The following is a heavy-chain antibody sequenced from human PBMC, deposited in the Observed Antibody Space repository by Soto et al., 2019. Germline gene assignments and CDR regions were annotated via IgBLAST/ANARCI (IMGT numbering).Heavy chain of an antibody. J-gene: IGHJ4*01. CDR2: ISSGSSYR. Sequence: EVQLVESGGGLVKPGGSLRLSCAASGFTFNEYSMNWVRQAPGKGLEWLSLISSGSSYRYYAESVKGRFTISRDNAKNSVSLQMSSLRAEDSAVYYCARVLRYCSGGSCYFDYWGHGTLVTVSS. V-gene: IGHV3-21*04. CDR1: GFTFNEYS. CDR3: ARVLRYCSGGSCYFDY. D-gene: IGHD2-15*01.